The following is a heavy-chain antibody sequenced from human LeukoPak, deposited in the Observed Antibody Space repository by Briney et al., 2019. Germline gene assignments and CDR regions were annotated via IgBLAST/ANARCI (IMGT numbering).Heavy chain of an antibody. CDR1: GVSISDYS. CDR2: IYTPGNA. Sequence: SETLSLTCTVSGVSISDYSWSWIRQPAGKGLEWVGRIYTPGNANYDPSLESRVTLSLDTSKNQFSLNLRYVTAADTAVYYCARVKSGRLLFDSWGQGTLVAVSS. J-gene: IGHJ4*02. D-gene: IGHD1-26*01. V-gene: IGHV4-4*07. CDR3: ARVKSGRLLFDS.